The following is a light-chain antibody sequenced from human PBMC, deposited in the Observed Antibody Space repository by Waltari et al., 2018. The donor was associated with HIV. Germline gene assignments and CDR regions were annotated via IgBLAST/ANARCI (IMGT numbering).Light chain of an antibody. CDR1: SSNIGGNY. CDR2: RNN. V-gene: IGLV1-47*01. Sequence: QSVLTQPPSASGTPGQTVTISCSGSSSNIGGNYVYWYQRLPGTAPKLLIYRNNQRPAGGPDRFSVSKSGTSASLASSGLRSEDEADYYWASWDDSLSGWVFGGGTKVTVL. J-gene: IGLJ3*02. CDR3: ASWDDSLSGWV.